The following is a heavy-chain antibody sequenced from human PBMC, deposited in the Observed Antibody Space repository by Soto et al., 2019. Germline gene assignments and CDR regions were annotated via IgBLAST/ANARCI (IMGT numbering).Heavy chain of an antibody. Sequence: PGGSLRPSCAASGVTFDNYAMRWVRQAPGKGLEWVADINRDGSKKYYADSVKGRFTISRDNAKNSLYLQMNSLRAEDTAVYYCVCPDFDLWGRGTLVTVSS. CDR3: VCPDFDL. J-gene: IGHJ2*01. V-gene: IGHV3-7*01. CDR1: GVTFDNYA. CDR2: INRDGSKK.